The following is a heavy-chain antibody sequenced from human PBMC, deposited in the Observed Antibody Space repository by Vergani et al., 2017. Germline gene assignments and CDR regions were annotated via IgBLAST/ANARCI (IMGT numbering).Heavy chain of an antibody. V-gene: IGHV4-61*01. J-gene: IGHJ6*03. CDR1: GGSISSGSYY. CDR2: IYYSGST. Sequence: QVQLQESGPGLVKPSQTLSLTCTVSGGSISSGSYYWSWIRQPPGKGLEWIGYIYYSGSTNYNPSLKSRVTISVDTSKNQFSLKLSSVTAADTAVYYCARVRDYYMDVWGKGTTVTVSS. CDR3: ARVRDYYMDV.